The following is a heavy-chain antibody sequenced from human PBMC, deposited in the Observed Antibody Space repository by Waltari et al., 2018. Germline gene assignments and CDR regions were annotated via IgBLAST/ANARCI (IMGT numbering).Heavy chain of an antibody. Sequence: QVQLQESGPGLVKPSQTLSLTCTVSGGSISSGTYYWSWIRQPAGKGLEWIGRIYTSGSTNNNPSLKSRVTISVDTSKNQFSLKLSSVTAADTAVYYCARAYYYYGMDVWGQGTTVTVSS. V-gene: IGHV4-61*02. J-gene: IGHJ6*02. CDR2: IYTSGST. CDR3: ARAYYYYGMDV. CDR1: GGSISSGTYY.